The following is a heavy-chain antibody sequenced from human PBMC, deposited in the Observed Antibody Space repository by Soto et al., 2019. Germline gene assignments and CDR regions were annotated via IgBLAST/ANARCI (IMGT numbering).Heavy chain of an antibody. D-gene: IGHD3-3*01. Sequence: PGGSLRLSCAASGFTFSSYSMNWVRQAPGKGLEWVSSISSSSSYIYYADSVKGRFTISRDNAKNSLYLQMNSLRAEDTAVYYCARVRDFWSGPTPDYWGQGTLVTVSS. CDR3: ARVRDFWSGPTPDY. J-gene: IGHJ4*02. V-gene: IGHV3-21*01. CDR1: GFTFSSYS. CDR2: ISSSSSYI.